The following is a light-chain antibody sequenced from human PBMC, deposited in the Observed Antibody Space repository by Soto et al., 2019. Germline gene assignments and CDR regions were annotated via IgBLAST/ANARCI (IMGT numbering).Light chain of an antibody. Sequence: QSALTQPASVSGSPGQSITISCTGTSSDVGGNKYVSWYQQYPGKAPKLMIRDVSNRPSGVSNRFSGSKSGNTASLTISGLQAEDEADYYCSAFTGTSYVFGTGTKVTVL. J-gene: IGLJ1*01. V-gene: IGLV2-14*03. CDR3: SAFTGTSYV. CDR2: DVS. CDR1: SSDVGGNKY.